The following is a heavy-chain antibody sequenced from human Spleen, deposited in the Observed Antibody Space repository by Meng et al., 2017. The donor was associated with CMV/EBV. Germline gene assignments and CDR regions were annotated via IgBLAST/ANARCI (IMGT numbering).Heavy chain of an antibody. CDR1: GHTYSDYY. V-gene: IGHV1-69-2*01. Sequence: ATVKISCKRSGHTYSDYYMHWVRQAPGKGLEWMGLVDPEEGATIYAEKFRGRVTMTADTSSIASMQLTNLRSDDTAVYYCATRFLEFWGQGTLVTVSS. D-gene: IGHD3-3*01. CDR2: VDPEEGAT. J-gene: IGHJ4*02. CDR3: ATRFLEF.